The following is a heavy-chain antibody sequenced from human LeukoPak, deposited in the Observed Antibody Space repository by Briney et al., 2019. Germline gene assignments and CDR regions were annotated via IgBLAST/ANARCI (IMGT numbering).Heavy chain of an antibody. CDR1: GFTFSSYA. Sequence: GGSLRLSCAAPGFTFSSYAITWVRQAPGEGLEWVSTVSGHGTSSYYPDSVKGRFTVSRDNSKNTVFLQMSSLGAEDTTVYYCAKDHSSSWSSFDYWGQGTLVTVSS. J-gene: IGHJ4*02. D-gene: IGHD6-13*01. CDR2: VSGHGTSS. CDR3: AKDHSSSWSSFDY. V-gene: IGHV3-23*01.